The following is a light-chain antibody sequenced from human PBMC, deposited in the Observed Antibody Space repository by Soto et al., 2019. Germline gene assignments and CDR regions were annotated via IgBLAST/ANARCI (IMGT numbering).Light chain of an antibody. J-gene: IGLJ1*01. V-gene: IGLV1-40*01. CDR2: GNI. CDR1: SSNIGALFD. CDR3: QSYDSSLGGSV. Sequence: QSVLTQPPSVSGAPGQTVTISCTGGSSNIGALFDVHWYQQLPGAAPKLLIYGNINRPSGVPDRFSGSKSGTSASLAITGPRAEDEADYYCQSYDSSLGGSVFGTGTKLTVL.